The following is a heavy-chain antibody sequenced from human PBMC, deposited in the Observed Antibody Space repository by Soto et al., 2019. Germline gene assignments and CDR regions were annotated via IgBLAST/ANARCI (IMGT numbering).Heavy chain of an antibody. CDR3: ARTPTSPTSDAFDI. D-gene: IGHD1-26*01. CDR2: IFSNDEK. CDR1: GFSLSTARMG. Sequence: QVTLKESGPVLVKPTEPLTLTCTVSGFSLSTARMGVSWIRQPPGKALEWLAHIFSNDEKSYSTSLKSRLTISKDTSKSQVVLTMTNMDPVDTATYYCARTPTSPTSDAFDIWGQGTMVTVSS. V-gene: IGHV2-26*01. J-gene: IGHJ3*02.